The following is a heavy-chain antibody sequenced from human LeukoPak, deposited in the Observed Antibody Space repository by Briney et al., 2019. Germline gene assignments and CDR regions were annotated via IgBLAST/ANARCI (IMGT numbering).Heavy chain of an antibody. Sequence: GGSLRLSCAASGFTFSSYAMHWVRQAPGKGLEWVAVISYDGSNKYYADSVKGRFTISRDNSKNTLYLQMNSLSADDTAVYYCARGSGDILTGYSGMDVWGQGTTVTVSS. J-gene: IGHJ6*02. CDR2: ISYDGSNK. V-gene: IGHV3-30-3*01. CDR3: ARGSGDILTGYSGMDV. CDR1: GFTFSSYA. D-gene: IGHD3-9*01.